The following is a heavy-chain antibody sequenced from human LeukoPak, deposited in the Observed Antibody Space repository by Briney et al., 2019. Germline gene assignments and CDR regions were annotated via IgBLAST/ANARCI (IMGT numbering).Heavy chain of an antibody. CDR3: ARHGGASYYYFDY. D-gene: IGHD1-26*01. Sequence: GESLKISCKGSGYSFTTYWISWVRQMPGKGLEWMGRIDPSDSYTNYSPSFQGHVTISADNSISTVYLQWGSLKASDTAKYYCARHGGASYYYFDYWGQGTLVTVSA. CDR1: GYSFTTYW. V-gene: IGHV5-10-1*01. J-gene: IGHJ4*02. CDR2: IDPSDSYT.